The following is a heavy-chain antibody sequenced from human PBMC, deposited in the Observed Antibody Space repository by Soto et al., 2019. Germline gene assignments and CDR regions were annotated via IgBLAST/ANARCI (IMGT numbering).Heavy chain of an antibody. V-gene: IGHV5-51*01. Sequence: PGESLKISCKGSGYIFSTNWIGWVRQMPGKGLEWMGIIYPADSDTRYSPSFQGQVTISADKSISTAYLQWSSLKASDTAIYYCARHDDFPGWFDPWGQGTLVTVSS. CDR1: GYIFSTNW. CDR2: IYPADSDT. CDR3: ARHDDFPGWFDP. J-gene: IGHJ5*02. D-gene: IGHD3-3*01.